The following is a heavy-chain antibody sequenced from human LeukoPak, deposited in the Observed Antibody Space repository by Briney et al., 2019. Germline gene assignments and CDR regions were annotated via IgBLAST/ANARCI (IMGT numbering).Heavy chain of an antibody. J-gene: IGHJ4*01. CDR2: INGDGGTT. D-gene: IGHD5-24*01. CDR3: ARGREGFFDY. Sequence: GGSLRLSCAASGSTFSTSWMHWVRQAPGKGHGWVSQINGDGGTTRFADSVQGRHTISRDNAKNTVYLQMYSLRTDDTAMYYCARGREGFFDYWGHGTLVTVSS. V-gene: IGHV3-74*01. CDR1: GSTFSTSW.